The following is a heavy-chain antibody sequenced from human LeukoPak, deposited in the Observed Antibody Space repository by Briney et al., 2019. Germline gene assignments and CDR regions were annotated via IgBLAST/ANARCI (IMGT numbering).Heavy chain of an antibody. CDR3: AKSPGIAVAGYSDY. Sequence: GRSLRLSCAASGFTFDDYAMHWVRQAPGKGLEWVSGISWNSGSIGYADSVKGRFTISRDNAKNSLYLQMNSLRAEDTALYYCAKSPGIAVAGYSDYWGQGTLVTVSS. CDR2: ISWNSGSI. D-gene: IGHD6-19*01. V-gene: IGHV3-9*01. CDR1: GFTFDDYA. J-gene: IGHJ4*02.